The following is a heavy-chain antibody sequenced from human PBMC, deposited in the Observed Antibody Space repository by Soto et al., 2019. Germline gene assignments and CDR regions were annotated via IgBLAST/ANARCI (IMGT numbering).Heavy chain of an antibody. V-gene: IGHV3-66*01. D-gene: IGHD4-17*01. J-gene: IGHJ4*02. CDR1: GVTVGNNY. CDR2: TYSGGDT. CDR3: ARNVPVTAVGF. Sequence: EVRLVESGGGLVQPGGSLRLSCAASGVTVGNNYMSWVRRAPGKGLEWVSVTYSGGDTRYEDSVKGRFTMSRDSTKNTVYLQMDSLRAEDTAVYFCARNVPVTAVGFWGQGSLVTVSS.